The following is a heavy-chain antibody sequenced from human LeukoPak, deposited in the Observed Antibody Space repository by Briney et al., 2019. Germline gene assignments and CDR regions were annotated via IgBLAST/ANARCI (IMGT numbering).Heavy chain of an antibody. J-gene: IGHJ5*02. CDR2: INHSGST. V-gene: IGHV4-34*01. CDR1: GGSFSGYY. CDR3: ARGLAHIVVVPAARSLSWFDP. D-gene: IGHD2-2*01. Sequence: SETLSLTCAVYGGSFSGYYWSWIRQPPAKGLEWIGEINHSGSTNYNPSLKSRVTISVDTSKNQFSLKLSSVTAADTAVYYCARGLAHIVVVPAARSLSWFDPWGQGTLVTVSS.